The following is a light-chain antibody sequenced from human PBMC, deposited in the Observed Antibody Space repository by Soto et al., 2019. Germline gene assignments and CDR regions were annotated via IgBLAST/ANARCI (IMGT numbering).Light chain of an antibody. Sequence: EIVMTQSPATLSVSPGERATLSCRASQIISSNLAWYQQKPGQAPRLLIYGASTRATGIPARFSGSGSGTEFTLTISRLEPEDFAVCYCQQYGSSPPVTFGGGTKVDIK. V-gene: IGKV3-15*01. CDR1: QIISSN. J-gene: IGKJ4*01. CDR3: QQYGSSPPVT. CDR2: GAS.